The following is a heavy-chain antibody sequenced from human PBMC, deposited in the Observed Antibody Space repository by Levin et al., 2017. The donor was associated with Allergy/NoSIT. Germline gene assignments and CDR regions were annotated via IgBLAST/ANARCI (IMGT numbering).Heavy chain of an antibody. J-gene: IGHJ4*02. V-gene: IGHV1-69*06. CDR3: ARDLPSVGYYFDY. Sequence: GASVKVSCKASGGTFSSYAISWVRQAPGQGLEWMGGIIPIFGTANYAQKFQGRVTITADKSTSTAYMELSSLRSEDTAVYYCARDLPSVGYYFDYWGQGTLVTVSS. CDR1: GGTFSSYA. CDR2: IIPIFGTA. D-gene: IGHD1-26*01.